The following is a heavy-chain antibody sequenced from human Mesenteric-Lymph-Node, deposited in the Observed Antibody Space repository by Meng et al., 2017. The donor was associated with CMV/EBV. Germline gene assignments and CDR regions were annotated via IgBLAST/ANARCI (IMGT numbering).Heavy chain of an antibody. V-gene: IGHV1-69*04. D-gene: IGHD3-3*01. CDR1: A. Sequence: AFSWVRQAPGQGLEWMGRIIPIMNITHFAQRYQDRVKFTVDKSTSTAYMELNSLRSEDTAVYYCATKTREELVGELRFLEWSGINWGQGTLVTVSS. CDR2: IIPIMNIT. CDR3: ATKTREELVGELRFLEWSGIN. J-gene: IGHJ4*02.